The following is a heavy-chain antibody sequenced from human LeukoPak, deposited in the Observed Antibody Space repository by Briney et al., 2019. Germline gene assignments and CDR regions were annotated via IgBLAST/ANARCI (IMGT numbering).Heavy chain of an antibody. J-gene: IGHJ4*02. Sequence: PGGSLRLSCAASGFTFSSYAMTWVRQAPGKGLEWVSDISGNGDITYYADSVKGRFTISRDNSKNTLYLQMNSLRAEDTAVYYCARALESGYSYGYGRGYPFDYWGQGTLVTVSS. V-gene: IGHV3-23*01. CDR1: GFTFSSYA. D-gene: IGHD5-18*01. CDR3: ARALESGYSYGYGRGYPFDY. CDR2: ISGNGDIT.